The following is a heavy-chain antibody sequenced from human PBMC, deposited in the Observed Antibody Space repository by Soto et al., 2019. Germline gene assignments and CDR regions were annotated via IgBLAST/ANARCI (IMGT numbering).Heavy chain of an antibody. V-gene: IGHV3-23*01. CDR1: GFTFISYA. D-gene: IGHD5-18*01. Sequence: LRLSCSASGFTFISYAMNWVRQAPGKGLEWVSGISGSDGYTYYADSVKGRFTIFRDNSKNTLSLQMDSLRAGDTAVYYCTAALWIITWTQPWLNAPFDFWGQGDLVTV. CDR3: TAALWIITWTQPWLNAPFDF. J-gene: IGHJ4*02. CDR2: ISGSDGYT.